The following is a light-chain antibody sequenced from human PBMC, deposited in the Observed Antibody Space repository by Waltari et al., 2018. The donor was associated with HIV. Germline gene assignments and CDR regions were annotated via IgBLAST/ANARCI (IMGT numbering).Light chain of an antibody. V-gene: IGKV3-15*01. CDR2: GAS. J-gene: IGKJ1*01. Sequence: EIVMTQSPATLSVSPGERATLSCRASQSVSSNLAWYQQQPGQAPRLFIYGASTRATGVPASFSGSGSGTEFTLTISSLQSEDFAVYYCQQYNNWPRTFGQGTKVEIK. CDR1: QSVSSN. CDR3: QQYNNWPRT.